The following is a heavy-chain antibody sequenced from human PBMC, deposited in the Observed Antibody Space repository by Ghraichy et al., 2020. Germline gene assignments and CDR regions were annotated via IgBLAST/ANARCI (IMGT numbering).Heavy chain of an antibody. V-gene: IGHV3-7*01. CDR3: TRGGSYSSDY. J-gene: IGHJ4*02. Sequence: GESLNISCAASGFTFSSYWMNWVRQAPGKGLEWVANIKYDGRETYYVGSVKGRFTISRDNAKYSLYLQMNSLRAEDTAVYYCTRGGSYSSDYWGQGTLVTVSS. CDR1: GFTFSSYW. CDR2: IKYDGRET. D-gene: IGHD5-18*01.